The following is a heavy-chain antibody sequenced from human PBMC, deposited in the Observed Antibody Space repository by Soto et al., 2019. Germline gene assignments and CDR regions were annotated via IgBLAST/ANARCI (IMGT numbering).Heavy chain of an antibody. J-gene: IGHJ6*02. CDR3: ASSHYYDSSGYYHNYYYYYGMDV. CDR2: IIPIFGTA. V-gene: IGHV1-69*01. Sequence: QVQLVQSGAEVKKPGSSVKVSCKASGGTFSSYAISWVRQAPGQGLEWMGGIIPIFGTANYAQKFQGRVTITADESTSTAYMELSSLRSEDTAVYYCASSHYYDSSGYYHNYYYYYGMDVWGQGTTVTVSS. CDR1: GGTFSSYA. D-gene: IGHD3-22*01.